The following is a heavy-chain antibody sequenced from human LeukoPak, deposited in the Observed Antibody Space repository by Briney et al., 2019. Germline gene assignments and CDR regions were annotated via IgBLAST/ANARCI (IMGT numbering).Heavy chain of an antibody. J-gene: IGHJ4*02. CDR3: ARDKGKMCFEY. CDR2: ISYDGSNK. Sequence: GGSLRLSCAASGFTFSSYAMHWVRQAPGKGLEWVAVISYDGSNKYYADSVKGRFSISRDNSKNTVYLQMDSLRVEDTAIYYCARDKGKMCFEYWGQGTLVTVSS. V-gene: IGHV3-30-3*01. CDR1: GFTFSSYA.